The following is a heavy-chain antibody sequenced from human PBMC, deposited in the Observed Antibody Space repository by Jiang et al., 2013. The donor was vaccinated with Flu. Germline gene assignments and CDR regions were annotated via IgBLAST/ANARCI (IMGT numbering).Heavy chain of an antibody. Sequence: GAEVKKPGASVKVSCKASGYTFTSYAMHWVRQAPGQRLEWMGWINAGNGNTKYSQKFQGRVTITRDTSASTAYMELSSLRSEDTAVYYCARSKGSSSWGHRTPRYYYYMDVWGKGTTVTVSS. CDR1: GYTFTSYA. J-gene: IGHJ6*03. CDR3: ARSKGSSSWGHRTPRYYYYMDV. CDR2: INAGNGNT. D-gene: IGHD6-6*01. V-gene: IGHV1-3*01.